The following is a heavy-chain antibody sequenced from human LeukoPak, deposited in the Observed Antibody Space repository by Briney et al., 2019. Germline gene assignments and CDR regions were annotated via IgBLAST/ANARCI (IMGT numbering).Heavy chain of an antibody. Sequence: GGSLRLSCAASGFTFSDYYMSWIRQAPGKGLEWVSYISSTSNTIYYADSVKGRFTISRDNAKSSLFLQLNSLRAEDTAMYYCARGAAAGIFDFWGQGTLVTVSS. D-gene: IGHD6-13*01. CDR1: GFTFSDYY. CDR3: ARGAAAGIFDF. J-gene: IGHJ4*02. CDR2: ISSTSNTI. V-gene: IGHV3-11*04.